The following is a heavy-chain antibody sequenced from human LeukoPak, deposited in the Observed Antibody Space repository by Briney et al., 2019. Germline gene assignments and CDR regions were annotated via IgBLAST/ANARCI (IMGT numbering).Heavy chain of an antibody. CDR3: ADDSSGAGFDP. CDR1: GYTFTGYY. J-gene: IGHJ5*02. D-gene: IGHD6-19*01. V-gene: IGHV1-2*02. CDR2: INPNSGGT. Sequence: WASVKVSCKASGYTFTGYYMHWVRQAPGQGLEWMGWINPNSGGTNYAQKLQGRVTMTTDTFTSTAYMELRSLRSDDTAVYYCADDSSGAGFDPWGQGTLVTVSS.